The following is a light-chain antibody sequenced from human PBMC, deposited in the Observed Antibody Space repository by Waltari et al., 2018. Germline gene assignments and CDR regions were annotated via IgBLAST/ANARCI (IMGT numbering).Light chain of an antibody. Sequence: QSALTQPPSASGSPGESVTIPCTGTRSDIGDYDYVSWYQQYPGKAPKLMIYDVIKRPSVVTDRVSGSMSGNPAFLTVSGLQAEDEADYYCFSYAGTNNFYVFGTGTKVTVL. J-gene: IGLJ1*01. CDR1: RSDIGDYDY. V-gene: IGLV2-8*01. CDR2: DVI. CDR3: FSYAGTNNFYV.